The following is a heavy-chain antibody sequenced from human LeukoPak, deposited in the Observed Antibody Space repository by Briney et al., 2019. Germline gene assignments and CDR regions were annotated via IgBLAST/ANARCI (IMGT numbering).Heavy chain of an antibody. J-gene: IGHJ2*01. CDR2: IYHSGST. D-gene: IGHD3-22*01. CDR3: ARGNYYYDSSGYYYWYFDL. Sequence: PSETLSLTCAVSGGSISSGGYSWSWIRQPPGKGLEWIGYIYHSGSTYYNPSLKSRVTISVDRSKNQFSLKLGSVTAADTAVYYCARGNYYYDSSGYYYWYFDLWGRGTLVTVSS. V-gene: IGHV4-30-2*01. CDR1: GGSISSGGYS.